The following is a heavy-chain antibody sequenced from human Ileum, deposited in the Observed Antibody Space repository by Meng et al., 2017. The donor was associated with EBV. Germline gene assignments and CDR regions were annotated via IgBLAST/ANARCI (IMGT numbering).Heavy chain of an antibody. CDR3: ARGSGAGGRDWFDP. J-gene: IGHJ5*02. V-gene: IGHV1-8*02. D-gene: IGHD3-16*01. CDR1: GYTFIHHD. Sequence: SVAEGKKPGGSVKVSCKASGYTFIHHDIDWFRQAPGQGLEWMGWMNSNSGNTGYGQKFQDRVTMTRNTSISTAYMELSSLTSEDTALYYCARGSGAGGRDWFDPWGQGTLVTVSS. CDR2: MNSNSGNT.